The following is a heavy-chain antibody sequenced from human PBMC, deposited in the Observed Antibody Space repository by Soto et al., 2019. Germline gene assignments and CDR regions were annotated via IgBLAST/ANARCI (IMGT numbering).Heavy chain of an antibody. D-gene: IGHD6-19*01. CDR3: TRVNTLTSAWPFDY. J-gene: IGHJ4*02. CDR2: INSDGSGT. CDR1: GFTFSAFW. Sequence: GGSLRLSCEASGFTFSAFWMHWVRQTPGQGLEWVARINSDGSGTTYADSVQGRFTISRDNAKNTVFLQMTGLRPEDTSVYFCTRVNTLTSAWPFDYWGQGALVTVSS. V-gene: IGHV3-74*01.